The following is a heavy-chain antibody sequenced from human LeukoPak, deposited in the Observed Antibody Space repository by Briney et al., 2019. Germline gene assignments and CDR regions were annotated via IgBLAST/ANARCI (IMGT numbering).Heavy chain of an antibody. D-gene: IGHD1-26*01. V-gene: IGHV3-7*01. J-gene: IGHJ4*02. CDR3: ARWVRGTFDY. CDR1: GFTFGSYW. CDR2: IKQDGSEK. Sequence: GGSLRLSCAASGFTFGSYWMSWVRQAPGKGLEWVANIKQDGSEKYYVDSVKGRFTISRDNAKNSLYLQMNSLRAEDTAVYYCARWVRGTFDYWGQGTLVTVSS.